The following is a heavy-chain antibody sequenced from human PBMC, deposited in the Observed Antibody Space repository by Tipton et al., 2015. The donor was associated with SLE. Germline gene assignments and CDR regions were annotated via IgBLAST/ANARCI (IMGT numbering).Heavy chain of an antibody. CDR3: ARAKGGRGTFGY. Sequence: TLSLTCAVYGGSFSGYYWSWIRQPPGKGLEWIGEINHSGSTNYNPSLKSRVTISVDTSKNQFSLKLSSVTAADTAVYYCARAKGGRGTFGYWGQGTLVPVSS. CDR1: GGSFSGYY. CDR2: INHSGST. V-gene: IGHV4-34*01. D-gene: IGHD3-10*01. J-gene: IGHJ4*02.